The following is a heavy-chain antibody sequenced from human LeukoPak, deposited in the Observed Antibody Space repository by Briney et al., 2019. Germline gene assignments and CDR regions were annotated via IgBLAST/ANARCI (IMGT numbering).Heavy chain of an antibody. V-gene: IGHV4-59*01. CDR3: ARGMGGNWFDP. CDR1: GGSISSYY. CDR2: IYYSENT. Sequence: PSETLSLTCTVSGGSISSYYWSWIRQPPGKGLEWIVYIYYSENTDYNPSLKRRVTISVDTSKNQFSLKLSSVTAADTAMYYCARGMGGNWFDPWGQGTLVTVSS. J-gene: IGHJ5*02.